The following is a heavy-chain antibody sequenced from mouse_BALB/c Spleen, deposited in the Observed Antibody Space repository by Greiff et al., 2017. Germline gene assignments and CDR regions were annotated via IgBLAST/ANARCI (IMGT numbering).Heavy chain of an antibody. J-gene: IGHJ1*01. Sequence: EVKLMESGGGLVQPGGSRKLSCAASGFTFSSFGMHWVRQAPEKRLEWVAYISSGSSTIYYADTVKGRFTISRDNPKNTLFLQMTSLRSEDTAMYYCARGDGYDVDWYFDVWGAGTTVTVSS. CDR3: ARGDGYDVDWYFDV. V-gene: IGHV5-17*02. D-gene: IGHD2-2*01. CDR2: ISSGSSTI. CDR1: GFTFSSFG.